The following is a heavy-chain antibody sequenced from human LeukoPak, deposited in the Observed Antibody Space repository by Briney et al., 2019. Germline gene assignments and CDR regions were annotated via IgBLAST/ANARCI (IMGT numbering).Heavy chain of an antibody. CDR3: ARDVSSGWYWSAAFDI. CDR1: GFTVSANY. D-gene: IGHD6-19*01. J-gene: IGHJ3*02. Sequence: GGSLRLSCAASGFTVSANYMSWVRQAPGKGLEWVSVIYSDGRTYYADSVKGRFTISGDNSKNTLFLQMNSLRAEDTAVYYCARDVSSGWYWSAAFDIWGQGTMVTVSS. V-gene: IGHV3-53*01. CDR2: IYSDGRT.